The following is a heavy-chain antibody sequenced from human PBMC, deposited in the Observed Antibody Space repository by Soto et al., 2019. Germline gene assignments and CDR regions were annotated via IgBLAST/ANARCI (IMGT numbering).Heavy chain of an antibody. CDR3: ATGGYCSGGSCYSGLLGYYGMDV. CDR2: FDPEDGGT. J-gene: IGHJ6*02. Sequence: GASVKVSCKVSGYTLTELSMHWVRQAPGKGLEWMGGFDPEDGGTIYAQKFQGRVTMTEDTSTDTAYMELSSPRSEDTAVYYCATGGYCSGGSCYSGLLGYYGMDVWGQGTTVTVSS. V-gene: IGHV1-24*01. CDR1: GYTLTELS. D-gene: IGHD2-15*01.